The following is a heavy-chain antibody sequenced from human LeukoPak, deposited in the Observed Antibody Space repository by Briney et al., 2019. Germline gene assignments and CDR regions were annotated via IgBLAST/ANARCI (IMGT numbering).Heavy chain of an antibody. CDR1: GYTFTGYY. J-gene: IGHJ3*02. V-gene: IGHV1-2*02. Sequence: ASVKVSCKASGYTFTGYYIHWVRQAPGQGLEWMGWINPNSGGTRSAQKFQGRVTMTRDTSISTAYMELSPLKSDDTAVYYCARDLGGSNTKDAFDIWGQGTMVTVSS. D-gene: IGHD5-24*01. CDR2: INPNSGGT. CDR3: ARDLGGSNTKDAFDI.